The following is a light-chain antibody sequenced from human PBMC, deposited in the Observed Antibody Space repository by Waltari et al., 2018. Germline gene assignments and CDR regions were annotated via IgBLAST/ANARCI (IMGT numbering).Light chain of an antibody. CDR1: TLRNRY. CDR2: HKN. Sequence: SSELTQDPTVSVALRQTVRITCQGDTLRNRYASWYQQKPGQAPKRVIYHKNNRPSGIPGRFSASTSGNTASLIITGAQADDDADYYCFSRDTSGDRLLFGGGTKLTV. V-gene: IGLV3-19*01. J-gene: IGLJ2*01. CDR3: FSRDTSGDRLL.